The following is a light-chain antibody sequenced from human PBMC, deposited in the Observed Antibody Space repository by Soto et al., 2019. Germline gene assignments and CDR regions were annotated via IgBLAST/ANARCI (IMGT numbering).Light chain of an antibody. Sequence: QSALTQPASVSGYPGQSITISCTGTSSDVGGYNYVSWYQQHPGKAPKLMIYEVSNRPSGVSNRFSGSKSGNTASLTISGLQAEDEADYYCSSYTSSSTPQVVFGGGTKVTVL. J-gene: IGLJ2*01. CDR2: EVS. CDR1: SSDVGGYNY. CDR3: SSYTSSSTPQVV. V-gene: IGLV2-14*01.